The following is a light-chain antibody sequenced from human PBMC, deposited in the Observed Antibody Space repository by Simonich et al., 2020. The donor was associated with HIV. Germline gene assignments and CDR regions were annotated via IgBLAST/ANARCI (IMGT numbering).Light chain of an antibody. J-gene: IGLJ7*01. Sequence: QSVLTQPPSASGTPGQRVTISCSGSSSNIGSNSVNWYQQLPGTAPKLLIYRNNQRPSGVPDRFSGSKAGTSAPLAIRGLQSEDEADYYCAAWDDSLNGPVFGGGTQLTVL. CDR1: SSNIGSNS. V-gene: IGLV1-44*01. CDR2: RNN. CDR3: AAWDDSLNGPV.